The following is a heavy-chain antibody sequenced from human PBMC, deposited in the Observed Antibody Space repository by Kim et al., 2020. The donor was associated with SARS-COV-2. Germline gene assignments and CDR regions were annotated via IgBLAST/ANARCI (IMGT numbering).Heavy chain of an antibody. V-gene: IGHV3-23*01. D-gene: IGHD2-21*01. Sequence: GGSLRLSCAASGFTFSNSAMRWVRQAPGKGLEWVSVISGSGSSTYYADSVKGRFTISRDNSKNTLYLQMNSLRADDTAVYYCAKERKVDWDYFDYWGQGTLVTVSS. J-gene: IGHJ4*02. CDR3: AKERKVDWDYFDY. CDR1: GFTFSNSA. CDR2: ISGSGSST.